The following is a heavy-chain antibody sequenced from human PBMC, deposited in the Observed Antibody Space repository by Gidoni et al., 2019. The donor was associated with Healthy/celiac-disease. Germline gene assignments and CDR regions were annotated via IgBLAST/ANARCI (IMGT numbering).Heavy chain of an antibody. CDR2: IWYDGSNK. D-gene: IGHD3-22*01. J-gene: IGHJ4*02. CDR3: ARDGGAHYYDSSGRYYFDY. V-gene: IGHV3-33*01. CDR1: GFTFSSYG. Sequence: QVQLVESGGGVVQPGRSLRLSCAASGFTFSSYGMHWVRQAPGKGLEWVAVIWYDGSNKYYADSVKGRFTISRDNSKNTLYLQMNSLRAEDTAVYYCARDGGAHYYDSSGRYYFDYWGQGTLVTVSS.